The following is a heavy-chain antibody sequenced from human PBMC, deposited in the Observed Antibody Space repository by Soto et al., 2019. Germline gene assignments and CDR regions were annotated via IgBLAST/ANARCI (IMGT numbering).Heavy chain of an antibody. CDR3: ARTHCSSTSCQKYFQH. CDR1: GGSISSGGYY. CDR2: IYYSGST. J-gene: IGHJ1*01. D-gene: IGHD2-2*01. Sequence: SETLSLTCTVSGGSISSGGYYWSWIRPHPGKGLEWIGYIYYSGSTYYNPSLKSRVTISVDTSKNQFSLKLSSVTAADTAVYYCARTHCSSTSCQKYFQHWGQGTLVTVSS. V-gene: IGHV4-31*03.